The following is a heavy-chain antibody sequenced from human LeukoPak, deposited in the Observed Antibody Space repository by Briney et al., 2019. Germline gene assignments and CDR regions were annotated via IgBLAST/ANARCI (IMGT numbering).Heavy chain of an antibody. Sequence: AASVKVSCKASGYTFTNNDINWVRQATGQGIEWMGWVSPDSGDTGYAPNFRGRVTMTTDTSINTAYMELTSLTSEDTAIYYCTRGRAAGDWGQGTLVTV. CDR3: TRGRAAGD. CDR1: GYTFTNND. D-gene: IGHD6-19*01. J-gene: IGHJ4*02. V-gene: IGHV1-8*01. CDR2: VSPDSGDT.